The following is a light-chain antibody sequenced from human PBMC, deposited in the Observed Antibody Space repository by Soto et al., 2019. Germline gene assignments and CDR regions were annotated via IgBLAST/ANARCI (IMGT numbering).Light chain of an antibody. J-gene: IGKJ1*01. CDR3: QQSYSTSWK. Sequence: DIQMTQSPSSLSASVGDRVTITCRASQSISSYLNWYQQKPGKAPKLLIYAASSLQSGVPSRLSGSGSGTDFTLTISSLQPEDFATYYCQQSYSTSWKFGQGTKV. CDR1: QSISSY. V-gene: IGKV1-39*01. CDR2: AAS.